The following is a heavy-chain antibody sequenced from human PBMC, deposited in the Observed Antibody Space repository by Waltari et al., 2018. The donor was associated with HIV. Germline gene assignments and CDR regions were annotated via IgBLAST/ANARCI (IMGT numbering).Heavy chain of an antibody. D-gene: IGHD2-15*01. CDR2: ISSSSSTI. CDR1: GFTFSSYS. Sequence: EVQLVESGGGLVQPGGSLRLSCAASGFTFSSYSMNWVRQAPGKGLAWVSYISSSSSTIYYADSVKGRLTISRDNAKNSLYLQMNSLRAEDTAVYYCVSGLGYCSGGSCHAVWGQGTTVTVSS. V-gene: IGHV3-48*04. J-gene: IGHJ6*02. CDR3: VSGLGYCSGGSCHAV.